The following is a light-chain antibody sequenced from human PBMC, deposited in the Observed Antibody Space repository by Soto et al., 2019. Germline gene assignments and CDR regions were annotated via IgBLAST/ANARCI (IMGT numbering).Light chain of an antibody. CDR2: ATS. CDR3: LQHNSYSIT. V-gene: IGKV1-9*01. J-gene: IGKJ5*01. Sequence: DIQLTQSPSFLSASVGDRVTITCRASQDIANYLAWYQQKPGKAPKFLIYATSTFQSGLPSRFSGSGSGTEFTLTISSLQPEDFATYYCLQHNSYSITFGQGTRLEIK. CDR1: QDIANY.